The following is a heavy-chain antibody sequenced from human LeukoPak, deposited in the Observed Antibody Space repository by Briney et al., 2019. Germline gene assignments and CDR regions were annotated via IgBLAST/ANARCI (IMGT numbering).Heavy chain of an antibody. CDR1: GGSISSGSYY. V-gene: IGHV4-61*02. CDR2: IYTSGST. J-gene: IGHJ4*02. Sequence: SQTLSLTCTVSGGSISSGSYYWSWIRQPAGKGLEWIGRIYTSGSTNYNPSLKSRVTISVDTSKNQFSLKLSSVTAADTAVYYCARGSRWGQGTLVTVSS. CDR3: ARGSR. D-gene: IGHD2-15*01.